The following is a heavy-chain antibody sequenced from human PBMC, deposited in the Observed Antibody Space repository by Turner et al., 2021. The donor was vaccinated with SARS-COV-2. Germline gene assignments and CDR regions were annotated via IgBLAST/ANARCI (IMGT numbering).Heavy chain of an antibody. J-gene: IGHJ6*03. Sequence: QVQLVESGGGVVQPGMSLRLSCAASGFTFSSYGMHWVRQAPGKGLEWVAVIWYDGSNKYYADSVKGRFTISRDNSKNTLYLQMNSLTAEDTAVYYCARDPNAGYYYMDVWGKGTTVTVSS. CDR2: IWYDGSNK. D-gene: IGHD2-8*01. CDR1: GFTFSSYG. CDR3: ARDPNAGYYYMDV. V-gene: IGHV3-33*01.